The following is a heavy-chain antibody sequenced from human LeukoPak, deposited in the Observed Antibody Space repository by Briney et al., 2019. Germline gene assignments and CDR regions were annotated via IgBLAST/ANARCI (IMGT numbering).Heavy chain of an antibody. D-gene: IGHD2-21*01. CDR1: GFTFSSYW. J-gene: IGHJ4*02. CDR3: AKDLWSSPTTNYFDY. CDR2: INTNGSPT. V-gene: IGHV3-74*01. Sequence: GGSLRLSCAASGFTFSSYWMHWVRQAPGKGLVWVSRINTNGSPTQYADSVKGRFTISRDNAKNTLYLQMNSLRAEDTAVYYCAKDLWSSPTTNYFDYWGQGTLVTVSS.